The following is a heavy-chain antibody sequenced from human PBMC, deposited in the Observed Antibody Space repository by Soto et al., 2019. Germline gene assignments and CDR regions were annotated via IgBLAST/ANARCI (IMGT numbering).Heavy chain of an antibody. D-gene: IGHD2-15*01. Sequence: GASVKVSCKASGYTFTSYAMHWVRQAPGQRLEWMGWINAGNGNTKYSQKFQGRVTITRDTSASTAYMELSSLRSEDTAVYYCATFHCSGGSCYVGYWGQGTLVTVSS. J-gene: IGHJ4*02. CDR1: GYTFTSYA. CDR3: ATFHCSGGSCYVGY. V-gene: IGHV1-3*01. CDR2: INAGNGNT.